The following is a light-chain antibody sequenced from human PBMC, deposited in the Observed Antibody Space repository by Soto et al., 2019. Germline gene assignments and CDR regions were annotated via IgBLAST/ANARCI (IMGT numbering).Light chain of an antibody. Sequence: EIVLSQSPGTLSLSPGERATLSCRASQSVTSTSLSWYQQKTGQAPRLLIYGAANRATVIPDRFSGRGSGTDFTLTKSRLQPKDFAVYYCQLYGSSPMYTFGQGTTLELK. J-gene: IGKJ2*01. CDR3: QLYGSSPMYT. CDR2: GAA. V-gene: IGKV3-20*01. CDR1: QSVTSTS.